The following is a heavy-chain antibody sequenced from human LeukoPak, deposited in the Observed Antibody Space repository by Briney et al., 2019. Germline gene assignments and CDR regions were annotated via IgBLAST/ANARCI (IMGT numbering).Heavy chain of an antibody. CDR2: VNPISGGA. D-gene: IGHD1/OR15-1a*01. Sequence: GASVKVSCKGSGYTFTGYYIHWVRQAPGQGLEWMGRVNPISGGAKYAQKFQGRVTMTIDTSISTASLELSSLRSDDTAVYYCARATGWDNTSSDCWGPGTLVTVSS. V-gene: IGHV1-2*06. CDR1: GYTFTGYY. J-gene: IGHJ4*02. CDR3: ARATGWDNTSSDC.